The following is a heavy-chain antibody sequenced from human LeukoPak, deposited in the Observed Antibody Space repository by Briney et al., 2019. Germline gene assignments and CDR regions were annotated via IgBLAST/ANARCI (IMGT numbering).Heavy chain of an antibody. D-gene: IGHD5-18*01. CDR2: TNHSGST. V-gene: IGHV4-34*01. CDR3: ARVGYSYVINDWSRTGLGAYPTKYYYHMDV. CDR1: GGSFSGYY. J-gene: IGHJ6*03. Sequence: PSETLSLNCAVYGGSFSGYYWSWIRQPPGKGLEWIGETNHSGSTNYNPSLKSRVTISGDTSKSQFSLKLSSVTAADTAVYFCARVGYSYVINDWSRTGLGAYPTKYYYHMDVWGKGTTVTVSS.